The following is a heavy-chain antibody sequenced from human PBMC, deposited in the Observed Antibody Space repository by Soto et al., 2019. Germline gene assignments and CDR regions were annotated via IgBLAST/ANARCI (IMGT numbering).Heavy chain of an antibody. V-gene: IGHV3-48*02. CDR1: GFSFSTYN. CDR3: ARAIAVGSTSLDY. Sequence: GGSLRLSCSASGFSFSTYNMNWVRQAPGRGLEWVSYISSRSSTLYHADSVKGRFTISRDNAKNSLYLQMDSLRDEDTAVYFCARAIAVGSTSLDYWGLGTRVTVSS. J-gene: IGHJ4*02. D-gene: IGHD6-19*01. CDR2: ISSRSSTL.